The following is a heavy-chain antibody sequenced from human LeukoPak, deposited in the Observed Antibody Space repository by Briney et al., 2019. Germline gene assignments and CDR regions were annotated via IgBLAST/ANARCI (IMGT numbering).Heavy chain of an antibody. CDR2: IWYDGSNK. CDR3: ARDFTTVTYTFDY. J-gene: IGHJ4*02. D-gene: IGHD4-17*01. Sequence: GGSLRLSCGVSGFTFRNYWMTWVRQVPGKGLEWVAVIWYDGSNKYYADSVKGRFTISRDNSKNTLYLQMNSLRAEDTAVYYCARDFTTVTYTFDYWAREPWSPSPQ. CDR1: GFTFRNYW. V-gene: IGHV3-33*08.